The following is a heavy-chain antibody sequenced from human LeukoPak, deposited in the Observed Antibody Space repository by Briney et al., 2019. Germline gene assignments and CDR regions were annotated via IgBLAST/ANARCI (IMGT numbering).Heavy chain of an antibody. V-gene: IGHV3-53*01. J-gene: IGHJ5*02. CDR3: AIEQAYWFGP. CDR1: GFTVSNSY. CDR2: IYPAGTT. Sequence: PGGSLRLSCAASGFTVSNSYMTWVRQAPGKGLEWVSFIYPAGTTSYADSVKGRFTISRDSSKNTLHLQMNSLRADDTAVYYCAIEQAYWFGPWGQGSLVTVSS.